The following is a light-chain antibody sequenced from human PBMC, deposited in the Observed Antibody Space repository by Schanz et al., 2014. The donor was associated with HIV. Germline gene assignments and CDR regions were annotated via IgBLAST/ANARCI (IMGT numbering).Light chain of an antibody. CDR2: ATS. J-gene: IGKJ5*01. V-gene: IGKV3-20*01. Sequence: EIVLTQSPGTLSLSPGERATLSCRASQSVRSSYLAWYQQKRDQPPRLVIYATSTRAAGIPDRFSGTGSGTDFTLTISRVEPEDFAVYYCQQYGSSPSRITFGQGTRLDIK. CDR1: QSVRSSY. CDR3: QQYGSSPSRIT.